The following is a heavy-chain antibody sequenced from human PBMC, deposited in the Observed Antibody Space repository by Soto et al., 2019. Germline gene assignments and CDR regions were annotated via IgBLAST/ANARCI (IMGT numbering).Heavy chain of an antibody. D-gene: IGHD6-19*01. J-gene: IGHJ4*02. CDR3: GKALHQWLSLSDY. V-gene: IGHV3-23*01. CDR2: VSGGGDRT. CDR1: GFIFSNYA. Sequence: SLRLSCAASGFIFSNYAMNWVRQAPGKGLEWVSSVSGGGDRTHYADSVKGRFTISRDNSKSTFYLQLNGLRVEDTAVYFCGKALHQWLSLSDYWGQGTQVTVSS.